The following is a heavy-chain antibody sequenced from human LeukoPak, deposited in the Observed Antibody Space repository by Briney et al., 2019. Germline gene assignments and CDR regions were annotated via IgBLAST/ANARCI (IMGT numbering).Heavy chain of an antibody. V-gene: IGHV3-33*01. CDR2: IWYDGSNK. Sequence: PGRSLRLSCAASGFTFSSYGMHWVRQAPGKGLEWVAVIWYDGSNKYYADSVKGRFTISRGNSKNTLYLQMNSLRAEDTAVYYCARDGGHPPLYDFWSGYYPVRYYFDYWGQGTLVTVSS. CDR3: ARDGGHPPLYDFWSGYYPVRYYFDY. J-gene: IGHJ4*02. D-gene: IGHD3-3*01. CDR1: GFTFSSYG.